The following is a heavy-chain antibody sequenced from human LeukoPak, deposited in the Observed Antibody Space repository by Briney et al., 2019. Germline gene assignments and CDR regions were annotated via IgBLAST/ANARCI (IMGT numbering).Heavy chain of an antibody. CDR2: ISYDGSNN. CDR1: GFTFSSYA. V-gene: IGHV3-30*04. J-gene: IGHJ6*03. Sequence: PGGSLRLSCAASGFTFSSYAMHWVRQAPGKGLQWVAVISYDGSNNYYADSVKGRFTISRDNSKNTLYLQMNSLRAEDTAVYYCAKDLVGSPYYYMDVWGKGTTVTVSS. CDR3: AKDLVGSPYYYMDV. D-gene: IGHD1-26*01.